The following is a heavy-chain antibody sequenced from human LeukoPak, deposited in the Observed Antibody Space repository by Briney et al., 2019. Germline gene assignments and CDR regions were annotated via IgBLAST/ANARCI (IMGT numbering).Heavy chain of an antibody. CDR2: IYYSGST. J-gene: IGHJ4*02. CDR3: ARGSYGSGSYDY. Sequence: SETLSLTCTVSGGSISSYYWSWIRQPPEKGLEWIGYIYYSGSTNYNPSLKSRVTISVDTSKNQFSLKLSSVTAADTAVYYCARGSYGSGSYDYWGQGTLVTVSS. D-gene: IGHD3-10*01. CDR1: GGSISSYY. V-gene: IGHV4-59*01.